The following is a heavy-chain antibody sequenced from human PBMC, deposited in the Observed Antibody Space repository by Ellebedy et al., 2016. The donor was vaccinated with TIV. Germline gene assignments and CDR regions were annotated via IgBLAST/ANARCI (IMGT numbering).Heavy chain of an antibody. V-gene: IGHV3-21*01. J-gene: IGHJ4*02. Sequence: GESLKISCAASGFTFSSYSMNWVRQAPGKGLEWVSSISSSSSYIYYADSVKGRFTISRDNAKNSLYLQMNSLRAEDTAVYYCAREPEMATIPDYWGQGTLVTVSS. CDR1: GFTFSSYS. CDR3: AREPEMATIPDY. D-gene: IGHD5-24*01. CDR2: ISSSSSYI.